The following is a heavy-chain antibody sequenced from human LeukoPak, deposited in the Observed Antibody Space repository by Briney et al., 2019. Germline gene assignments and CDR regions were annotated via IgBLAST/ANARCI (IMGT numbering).Heavy chain of an antibody. V-gene: IGHV3-23*01. J-gene: IGHJ4*02. D-gene: IGHD3-3*01. CDR2: ISGSDVST. CDR3: AKDVEWLFQGLFDH. Sequence: GGSLRLSCAASGFAFSTYAMSWVRQAPGKGLGWVSGISGSDVSTYYADSVKGRFTVSRDNSNNTLYLQMNSLRAEDTAVYYCAKDVEWLFQGLFDHWGQGTLVTVSS. CDR1: GFAFSTYA.